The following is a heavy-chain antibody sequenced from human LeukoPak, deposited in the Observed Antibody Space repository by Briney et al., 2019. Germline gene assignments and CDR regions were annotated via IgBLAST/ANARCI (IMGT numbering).Heavy chain of an antibody. CDR3: TTGIRGD. CDR2: IASKTDDGTT. CDR1: GLTVTNAW. J-gene: IGHJ4*02. V-gene: IGHV3-15*04. Sequence: GGSLRLSCAASGLTVTNAWMNWVRQAPGKGLEWVGRIASKTDDGTTDYAAPVKGRFTISRDDSKNTLFLQMNSLKTEDTAVYYCTTGIRGDCGQGTLVTVSS.